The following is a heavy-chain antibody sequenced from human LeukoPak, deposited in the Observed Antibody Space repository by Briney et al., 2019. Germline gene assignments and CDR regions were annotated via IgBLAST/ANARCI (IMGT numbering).Heavy chain of an antibody. CDR2: IKQDGSEK. D-gene: IGHD1-26*01. V-gene: IGHV3-7*01. CDR3: ARGQVVGATFGMDV. CDR1: GFTFSSYW. Sequence: GGSLGLSCAASGFTFSSYWMSWVRQAPGKGLEWVANIKQDGSEKYYVDSVKGRFTISRDNAKNSLYLQMNSLRAEDTAVYYCARGQVVGATFGMDVWGKGTTVTVSS. J-gene: IGHJ6*04.